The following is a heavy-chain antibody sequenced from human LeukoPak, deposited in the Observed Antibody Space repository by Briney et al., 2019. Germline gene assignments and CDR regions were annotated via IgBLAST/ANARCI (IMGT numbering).Heavy chain of an antibody. D-gene: IGHD4-17*01. V-gene: IGHV1-69*13. CDR3: ARGLHGDYGYFDY. CDR1: GGTFSSYA. CDR2: VIPMFATA. J-gene: IGHJ4*02. Sequence: ASVKVSCKASGGTFSSYAISWVRQAPGQGLEWMGGVIPMFATANYAPKFQDRVTITADESTSTAYMGLRSLRSEDTAVYHCARGLHGDYGYFDYWGQGTLVTVSS.